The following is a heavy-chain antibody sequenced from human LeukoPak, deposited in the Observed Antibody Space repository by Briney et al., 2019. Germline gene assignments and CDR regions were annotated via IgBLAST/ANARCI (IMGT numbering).Heavy chain of an antibody. D-gene: IGHD5-18*01. Sequence: GGSLRLSCAASGFTFSSYFMSWVRQAPGKGLEWVANIKKDGSEKYYVDSVKGRFTISRDNAKTSLYLQMNSLRAEDTAVDYCARHLSGVTGYTYGRGIDYWGQGTLVTVSS. J-gene: IGHJ4*02. CDR3: ARHLSGVTGYTYGRGIDY. CDR1: GFTFSSYF. CDR2: IKKDGSEK. V-gene: IGHV3-7*01.